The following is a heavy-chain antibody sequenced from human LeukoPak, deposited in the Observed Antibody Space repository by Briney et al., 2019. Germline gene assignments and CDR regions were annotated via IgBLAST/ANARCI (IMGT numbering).Heavy chain of an antibody. D-gene: IGHD3-10*01. Sequence: GGSLRLSCAASGFTFSNYWMSWVRQAPGKGLEWVANIKQDRSEKYYVDSVKGRFTISRDNAQNSLYLEMSSLRAEDTAVYYCARYYYGSRTSFDPWGRGTLVTVSS. CDR3: ARYYYGSRTSFDP. CDR2: IKQDRSEK. CDR1: GFTFSNYW. V-gene: IGHV3-7*01. J-gene: IGHJ5*02.